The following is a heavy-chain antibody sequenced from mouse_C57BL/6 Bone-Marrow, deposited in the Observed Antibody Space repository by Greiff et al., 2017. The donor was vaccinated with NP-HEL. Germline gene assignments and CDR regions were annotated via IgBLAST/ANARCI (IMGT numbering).Heavy chain of an antibody. Sequence: EVKVVESGGGLVKPGGSLKLSCAASGFTFSSYAMSWVRQTPEKRLEWVATISDGGSYTYYPDNVQGRFTISRDNAKNNLYLQMSHLKSEDTAMYYCARADYYGSSYIPDWFAYWGQGTLVTVSA. CDR1: GFTFSSYA. D-gene: IGHD1-1*01. J-gene: IGHJ3*01. CDR3: ARADYYGSSYIPDWFAY. CDR2: ISDGGSYT. V-gene: IGHV5-4*03.